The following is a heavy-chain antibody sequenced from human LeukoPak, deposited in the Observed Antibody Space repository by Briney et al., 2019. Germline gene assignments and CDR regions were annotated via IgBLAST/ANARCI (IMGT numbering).Heavy chain of an antibody. D-gene: IGHD1-14*01. Sequence: ASVKVSCKASGYTFTSYYMHWVRQAPGQGLEWMGLINPNGGSTTYAQKFQGRVTMTRDTSTTTVYMNLSSLRSEDTAVYSCARGNPPSYFNYWGQGTLVTASS. CDR2: INPNGGST. V-gene: IGHV1-46*01. CDR3: ARGNPPSYFNY. CDR1: GYTFTSYY. J-gene: IGHJ4*02.